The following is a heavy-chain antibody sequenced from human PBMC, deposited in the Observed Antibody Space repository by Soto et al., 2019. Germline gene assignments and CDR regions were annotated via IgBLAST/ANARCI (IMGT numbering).Heavy chain of an antibody. CDR1: GFTFSTYA. J-gene: IGHJ4*02. D-gene: IGHD2-15*01. V-gene: IGHV3-23*01. Sequence: PGGSLRLSCAASGFTFSTYAMSWVRQAPGKGLEWVSGVSGSGDSTYYADSVKGRFTISRDNSKNTLHLQMNTLRAEDTAVYYCAKERKYCSGGSCYSAIFDFWGQGTLVTVSS. CDR3: AKERKYCSGGSCYSAIFDF. CDR2: VSGSGDST.